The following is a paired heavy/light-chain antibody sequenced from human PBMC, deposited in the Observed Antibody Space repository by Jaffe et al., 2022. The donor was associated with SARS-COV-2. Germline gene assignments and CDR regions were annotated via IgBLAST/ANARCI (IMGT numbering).Light chain of an antibody. CDR1: QSISSY. Sequence: DIQMTQSPSSLSASVGDRVTITCRASQSISSYLNWYQQKPGKVPKLLIDAASSLQSGVPSRFSGSGSGTDFTLTISSLQPEDFATYYCQQSYGTPYTFGQGTKLEIK. CDR3: QQSYGTPYT. CDR2: AAS. V-gene: IGKV1-39*01. J-gene: IGKJ2*01.
Heavy chain of an antibody. Sequence: EVQLLESGGGLVQPGGSLRLSCAASGFTFSSYALTWVRQAPGKGLEWVSVTSGSGGSTYYADSVKGRFTISRDNSKNTLYLQMNSLRAEDTAVYYCAKDTYYDILTGRDAFDIWGQGTMVTVSS. CDR1: GFTFSSYA. CDR3: AKDTYYDILTGRDAFDI. CDR2: TSGSGGST. V-gene: IGHV3-23*01. J-gene: IGHJ3*02. D-gene: IGHD3-9*01.